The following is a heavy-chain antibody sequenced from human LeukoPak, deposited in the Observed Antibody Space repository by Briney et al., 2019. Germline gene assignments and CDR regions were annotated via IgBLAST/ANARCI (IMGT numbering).Heavy chain of an antibody. J-gene: IGHJ4*02. CDR2: IDHTGST. CDR1: DDSITIYY. V-gene: IGHV4-59*01. CDR3: AAWRRRIEYPFDY. D-gene: IGHD2-2*01. Sequence: SETLSLTCTVSDDSITIYYWTWIRQPPGKGLEWIGYIDHTGSTNYNPSLNSRVTISRDTSKNHFSLELSSVTAADTAVYYCAAWRRRIEYPFDYWGQGTLVTVSS.